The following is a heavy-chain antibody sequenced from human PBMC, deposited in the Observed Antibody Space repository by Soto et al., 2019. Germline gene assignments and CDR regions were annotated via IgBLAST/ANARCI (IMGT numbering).Heavy chain of an antibody. Sequence: EVQLLESGGGLVQPGGSLRLSCAASGFIFPTYVMSWVRQAPGKGLEWVSSISASGGSTYYADSVKGRFTISRHNSRNTLYLQMNSLRAEDTAVYYCAKQGGEGVTIVGVLITGPFEYWGQGTQVTVSS. J-gene: IGHJ4*02. CDR1: GFIFPTYV. V-gene: IGHV3-23*01. D-gene: IGHD3-3*01. CDR3: AKQGGEGVTIVGVLITGPFEY. CDR2: ISASGGST.